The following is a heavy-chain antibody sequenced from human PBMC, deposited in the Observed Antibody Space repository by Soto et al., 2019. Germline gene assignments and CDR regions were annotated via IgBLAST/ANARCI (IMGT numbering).Heavy chain of an antibody. CDR2: IYYSGST. V-gene: IGHV4-39*01. CDR1: GGSISSSSYY. CDR3: ARILAAAGTASAENIDY. D-gene: IGHD6-13*01. Sequence: SETLSLTCTVSGGSISSSSYYWGWIRQPPGKGLEWIGSIYYSGSTYYNPSLKSRVTISVDTSKNQFSLKLSSVTAADTAVYYCARILAAAGTASAENIDYWGQGTLVTVSP. J-gene: IGHJ4*02.